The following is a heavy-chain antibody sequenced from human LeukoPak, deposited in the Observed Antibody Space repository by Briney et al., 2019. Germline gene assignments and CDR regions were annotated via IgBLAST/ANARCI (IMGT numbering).Heavy chain of an antibody. J-gene: IGHJ4*02. CDR1: GYTFTSYY. D-gene: IGHD3-10*01. CDR3: AREEDGSGSYYPPWY. CDR2: INPSGGST. V-gene: IGHV1-46*01. Sequence: ASVKVSCKASGYTFTSYYMHWVRQAPGQGLEWMGIINPSGGSTSYAQKFQGRVTMTRDMSTSTVYMELRRLRSDDTAVYYCAREEDGSGSYYPPWYWGQGTLVTVSS.